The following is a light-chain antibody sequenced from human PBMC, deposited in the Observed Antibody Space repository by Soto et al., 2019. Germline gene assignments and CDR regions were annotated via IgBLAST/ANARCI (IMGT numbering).Light chain of an antibody. CDR3: CSYAGSSTYV. CDR1: SSDVGSYNL. V-gene: IGLV2-23*01. Sequence: QSVLTQPASVSGSPGQSITISCTGTSSDVGSYNLVSWYQQHPGKAPKLMIYEGSKRPSGVSHLFSGSKSGNTASLTISGLQAEDEADYYCCSYAGSSTYVFGTGTKLTVL. CDR2: EGS. J-gene: IGLJ1*01.